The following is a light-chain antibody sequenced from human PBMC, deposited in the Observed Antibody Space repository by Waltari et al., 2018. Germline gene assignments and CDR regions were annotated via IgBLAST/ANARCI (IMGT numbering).Light chain of an antibody. J-gene: IGKJ2*01. CDR3: QQYDNLPHT. CDR2: DAS. Sequence: DVQMTQAPSSLSASVGDRVTITRQASQDIDKHLHWYQQKPGKATKLLIYDASNLETGVPLRFSGSRSRTDFTFTISSLQPEDIATYYCQQYDNLPHTFGQGTKLEI. CDR1: QDIDKH. V-gene: IGKV1-33*01.